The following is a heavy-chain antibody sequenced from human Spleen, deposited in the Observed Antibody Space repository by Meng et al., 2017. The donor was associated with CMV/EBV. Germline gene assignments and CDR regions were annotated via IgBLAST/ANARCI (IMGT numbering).Heavy chain of an antibody. CDR3: ARDYGWRTIFGVPTTGDYYYGMDV. D-gene: IGHD3-3*01. J-gene: IGHJ6*02. CDR2: ISAYNGNT. V-gene: IGHV1-18*01. Sequence: ASVKVSCKASGYTFTSYGISWVRQAPGQGLEWMGWISAYNGNTNYAQKLQGRVTMTTDTSTSTAYMELRSLTSDDTAVYYCARDYGWRTIFGVPTTGDYYYGMDVWGQGTTVTVSS. CDR1: GYTFTSYG.